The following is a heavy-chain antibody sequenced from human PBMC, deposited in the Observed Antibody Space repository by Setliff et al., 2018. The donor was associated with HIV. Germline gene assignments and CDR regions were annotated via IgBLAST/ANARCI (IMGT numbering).Heavy chain of an antibody. CDR1: GDSISDYY. CDR3: ARAYDYSNYFHYYMDV. CDR2: IYYSGST. D-gene: IGHD4-4*01. Sequence: SETLSLTCNVSGDSISDYYWTWIRQPPGKGLEWIEYIYYSGSTNYNPSLKSRVTISVDTSKNQFSLKLSSLTAADTAVYYCARAYDYSNYFHYYMDVWGKGTTVTVSS. J-gene: IGHJ6*03. V-gene: IGHV4-59*01.